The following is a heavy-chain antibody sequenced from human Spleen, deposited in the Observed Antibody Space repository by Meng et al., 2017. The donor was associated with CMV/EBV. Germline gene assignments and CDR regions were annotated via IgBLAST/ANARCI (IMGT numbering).Heavy chain of an antibody. J-gene: IGHJ4*02. CDR1: GYTFTGYY. D-gene: IGHD3-3*01. V-gene: IGHV1-2*02. CDR2: INPNSGGT. Sequence: QVELVQSGAEVKKPGASVKVSCKASGYTFTGYYMHWVRQAPGQGLEWMGWINPNSGGTNYAQKFQGRVTMTRDTSISTAYMELSRLRSDDTAVYYCARAEHDFWSGYYYNYWGQGTLVTVSS. CDR3: ARAEHDFWSGYYYNY.